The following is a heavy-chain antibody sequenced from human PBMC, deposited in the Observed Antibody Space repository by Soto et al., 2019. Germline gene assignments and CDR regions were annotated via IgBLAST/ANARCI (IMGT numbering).Heavy chain of an antibody. Sequence: ASLKVVCKGSGGPATDLLMHWVGQAPGKGLKWMGGFDPEGGETIYAQKFQGRVTMTEDTSTDTAYMELSSLRSEDTAVYYCATHRLGQRGHRSRCLDHWGQGYQVKVSS. D-gene: IGHD3-10*01. V-gene: IGHV1-24*01. CDR3: ATHRLGQRGHRSRCLDH. J-gene: IGHJ5*02. CDR2: FDPEGGET. CDR1: GGPATDLL.